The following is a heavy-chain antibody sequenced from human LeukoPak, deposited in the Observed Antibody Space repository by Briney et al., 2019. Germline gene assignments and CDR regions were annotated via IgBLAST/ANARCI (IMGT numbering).Heavy chain of an antibody. J-gene: IGHJ4*02. CDR3: AREASGSYSN. Sequence: PGGSLRLSCAASGFTFSNFLMTWVRQAPGKGPEWVAVISYDGSNKYYADSVKGRFTISRDNSKNTLYLQMNSLRAEDTAVYYCAREASGSYSNWGQGTLVTVSS. V-gene: IGHV3-30-3*01. D-gene: IGHD1-26*01. CDR2: ISYDGSNK. CDR1: GFTFSNFL.